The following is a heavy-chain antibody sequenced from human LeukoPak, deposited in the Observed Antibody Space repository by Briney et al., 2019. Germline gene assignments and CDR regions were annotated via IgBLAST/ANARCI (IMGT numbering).Heavy chain of an antibody. J-gene: IGHJ4*02. Sequence: SETLSLTCTVSGGSISSYYWSWLRQPAGKGLEWIGRIYTSGSTNYNPSLKSRVTMSVDTSNNQFSLKLSSVTAADTAVYYCAREATYYYDSSAQWPVFDYWGQGTLVTVSS. CDR2: IYTSGST. V-gene: IGHV4-4*07. CDR3: AREATYYYDSSAQWPVFDY. CDR1: GGSISSYY. D-gene: IGHD3-22*01.